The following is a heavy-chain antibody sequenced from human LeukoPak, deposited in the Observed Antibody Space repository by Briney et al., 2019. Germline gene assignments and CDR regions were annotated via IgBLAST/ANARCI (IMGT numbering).Heavy chain of an antibody. Sequence: GGSLRLSCAASGFTFDDYTMHWVRQAPGKGLEWVSLISWDGGSTYYADSVKGRFTISRDNSKNSLYLQMNSVRTEDTALYYSAKGTYYYYIDGWEGGTTVTVSS. J-gene: IGHJ6*03. CDR2: ISWDGGST. CDR3: AKGTYYYYIDG. CDR1: GFTFDDYT. V-gene: IGHV3-43*01.